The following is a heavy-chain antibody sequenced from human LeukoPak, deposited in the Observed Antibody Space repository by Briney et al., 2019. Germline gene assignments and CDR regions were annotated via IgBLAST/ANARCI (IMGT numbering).Heavy chain of an antibody. Sequence: SETLSLTCAVYGGSFSGYYWSWIRQPPGKGLEWIGEINHSGSTNYNPSLKSRVTISVDTSKNQFSLKLSSVTAADTAVYYCATEYYDFWSGPTYFDYWGQGTLVTVSS. CDR1: GGSFSGYY. CDR3: ATEYYDFWSGPTYFDY. D-gene: IGHD3-3*01. V-gene: IGHV4-34*01. CDR2: INHSGST. J-gene: IGHJ4*02.